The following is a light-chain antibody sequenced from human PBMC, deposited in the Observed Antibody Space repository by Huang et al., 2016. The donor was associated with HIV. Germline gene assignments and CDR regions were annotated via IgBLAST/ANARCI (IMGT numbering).Light chain of an antibody. CDR2: SAS. J-gene: IGKJ1*01. V-gene: IGKV3-15*01. CDR1: QSIGSN. CDR3: QQYNNWPPWT. Sequence: EIVMTQSPATLSVSPGERATLSRRASQSIGSNLAWYQQKSGQAPRLLVFSASTRATGIPARFSGCGSGTEFTLTIRSLQSEDFAVYYCQQYNNWPPWTFGQGTKVEIK.